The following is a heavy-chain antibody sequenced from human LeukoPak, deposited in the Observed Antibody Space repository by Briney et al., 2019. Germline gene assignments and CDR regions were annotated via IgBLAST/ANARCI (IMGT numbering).Heavy chain of an antibody. CDR2: THPSGNT. CDR1: GGSNNSYY. CDR3: ARKAPKKGWFDP. J-gene: IGHJ5*02. V-gene: IGHV4-4*09. Sequence: RPSETLSLTCTVSGGSNNSYYWSWIRQPPGKGLEWIGYTHPSGNTNYSPSLKGRVTISIDMSRNQFSLKLSSVTAADTAVYYCARKAPKKGWFDPWGQGTLVTVSS.